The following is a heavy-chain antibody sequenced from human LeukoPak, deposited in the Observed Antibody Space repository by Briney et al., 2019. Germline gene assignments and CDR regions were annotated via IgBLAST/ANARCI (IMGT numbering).Heavy chain of an antibody. CDR3: ARGRIVGATGSVY. D-gene: IGHD1-26*01. J-gene: IGHJ4*02. CDR1: GFTFSSYW. Sequence: GGSLRLSCAASGFTFSSYWMHWVRQAPGKGLVWVSRINSVGSSTSYADSVKGRFTISRDNAKNTLYLQMNSLRAEDTAVYYCARGRIVGATGSVYWGQGTLVTVSS. CDR2: INSVGSST. V-gene: IGHV3-74*01.